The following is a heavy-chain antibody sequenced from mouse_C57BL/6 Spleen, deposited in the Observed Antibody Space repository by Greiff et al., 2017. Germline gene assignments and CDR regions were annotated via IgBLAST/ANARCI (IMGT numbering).Heavy chain of an antibody. D-gene: IGHD2-3*01. Sequence: DVKLVESEGGLVQPGSSMKLSCTASGFPFSDYYMAWVRQVPEKGLEWVANINYDGSSTYYLDSLMSRFIISRDNAKNILYLQMSSLKSEDTATYYWAREGGYYDYFDYWGQGTTLTVSA. CDR3: AREGGYYDYFDY. J-gene: IGHJ2*01. CDR2: INYDGSST. CDR1: GFPFSDYY. V-gene: IGHV5-16*01.